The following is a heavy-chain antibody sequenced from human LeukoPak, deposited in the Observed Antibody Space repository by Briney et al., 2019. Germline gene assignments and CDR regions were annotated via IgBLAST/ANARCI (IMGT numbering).Heavy chain of an antibody. CDR2: IITNFGTT. J-gene: IGHJ4*02. CDR1: GGTFSNYA. D-gene: IGHD3-3*01. Sequence: SVNVSCKASGGTFSNYAVSWVRQAPGQGLEWMGGIITNFGTTNYAQKFQGRVTITADESTSTVYMELSSLRSEDTAVYYCARPRTYYDFWRGYPPFDYWGQGTLVTVSS. V-gene: IGHV1-69*13. CDR3: ARPRTYYDFWRGYPPFDY.